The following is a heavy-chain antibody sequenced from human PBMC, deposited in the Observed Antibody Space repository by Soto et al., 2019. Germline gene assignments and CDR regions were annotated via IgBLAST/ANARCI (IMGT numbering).Heavy chain of an antibody. CDR2: INPSGGNT. V-gene: IGHV1-46*01. CDR3: ARDGYGDYVKDS. J-gene: IGHJ4*02. CDR1: GYTFTSNY. Sequence: ASVKVSCKASGYTFTSNYIHWVRRAPGQGLEWMGTINPSGGNTNYAQKFQGRVTISVDTSKNQFSLKLRSVTAADTAVYYCARDGYGDYVKDSWGQGILVTVSS. D-gene: IGHD4-17*01.